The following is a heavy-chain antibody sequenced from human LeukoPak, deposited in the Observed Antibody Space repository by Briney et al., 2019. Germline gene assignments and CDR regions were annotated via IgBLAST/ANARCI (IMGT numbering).Heavy chain of an antibody. CDR1: GFTFSSYW. CDR3: ARRVAVEKFDS. Sequence: PGGSLRLSCAASGFTFSSYWMHWVCQAPGKGLVWVSRINTDGSSTNYADSVKGRFTISRDNAKNTLYLQMNSLRAEDTAVYYCARRVAVEKFDSWGQGTLVTVSS. V-gene: IGHV3-74*01. CDR2: INTDGSST. J-gene: IGHJ4*02. D-gene: IGHD6-19*01.